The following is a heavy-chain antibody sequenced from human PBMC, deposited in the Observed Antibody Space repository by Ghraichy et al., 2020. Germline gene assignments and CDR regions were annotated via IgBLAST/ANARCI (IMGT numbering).Heavy chain of an antibody. J-gene: IGHJ2*01. CDR3: AKCVGELDWYFDL. CDR1: GFTFSSYG. CDR2: ISYDGSNK. Sequence: GGSLRLSCAASGFTFSSYGMHWVRQAPGKGLEWVAVISYDGSNKYYADSVKGRFTISRDNSKNTLYLQMNSLRAEDTAVYYCAKCVGELDWYFDLWGRGTLVTVSS. V-gene: IGHV3-30*18. D-gene: IGHD1-7*01.